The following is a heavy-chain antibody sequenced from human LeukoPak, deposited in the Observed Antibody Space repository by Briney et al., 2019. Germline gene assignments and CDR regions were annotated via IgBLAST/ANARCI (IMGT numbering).Heavy chain of an antibody. CDR3: GRLNFGDDY. V-gene: IGHV3-53*01. D-gene: IGHD4-17*01. Sequence: GGSLRLSCAASGFNVGSKHMNWVRQAPGKGLEWVSGIYPGGDSYYADSLKGRFIISRDISKNTVFLQMNSLRDEDTAVYHCGRLNFGDDYWGQGALVTVSS. CDR1: GFNVGSKH. J-gene: IGHJ4*02. CDR2: IYPGGDS.